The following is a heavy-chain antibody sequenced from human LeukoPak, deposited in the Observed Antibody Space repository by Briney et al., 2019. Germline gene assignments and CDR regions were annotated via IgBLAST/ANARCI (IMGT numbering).Heavy chain of an antibody. Sequence: SETLSLTCTVSGGSISSYYWSWIRQPPGKGLEWIGEINHSGSTNYNPSLKSRVTISVDTSKNQFSLKLSSVTAADTAVYYCASTKYSSGYWGQGTLVTVSS. CDR3: ASTKYSSGY. CDR2: INHSGST. D-gene: IGHD6-19*01. J-gene: IGHJ4*02. CDR1: GGSISSYY. V-gene: IGHV4-34*01.